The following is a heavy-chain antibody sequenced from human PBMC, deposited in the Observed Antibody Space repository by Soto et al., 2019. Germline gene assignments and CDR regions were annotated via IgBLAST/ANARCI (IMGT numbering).Heavy chain of an antibody. D-gene: IGHD5-18*01. CDR3: VNDPDDASDTFAL. J-gene: IGHJ4*02. V-gene: IGHV3-23*01. CDR2: IRGSGDST. Sequence: EVRLSDSGGGLVQPGGSLRLSCAASEFTFSRYAMIWVRQAPGKGLEWVSTIRGSGDSTFYAASVKGRFTVSRANSENPVYLQLNRLRAEDTGIYYCVNDPDDASDTFALWGAGTGVTVSS. CDR1: EFTFSRYA.